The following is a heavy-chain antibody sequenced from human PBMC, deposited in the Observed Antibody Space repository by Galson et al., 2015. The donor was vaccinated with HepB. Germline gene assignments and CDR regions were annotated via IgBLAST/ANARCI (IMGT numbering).Heavy chain of an antibody. CDR3: TRQYRGCSYGTPLYAFDI. D-gene: IGHD5-18*01. J-gene: IGHJ3*02. V-gene: IGHV3-15*07. Sequence: SLRLSCAASGFTFSNAWMNWVRQAPGKGLEWVGRIKSKTDGGTTDYAAPVKGRFTISRDDSKNTLYLQMNSLKTEDTAVYYCTRQYRGCSYGTPLYAFDIWGQGTMVTVSS. CDR1: GFTFSNAW. CDR2: IKSKTDGGTT.